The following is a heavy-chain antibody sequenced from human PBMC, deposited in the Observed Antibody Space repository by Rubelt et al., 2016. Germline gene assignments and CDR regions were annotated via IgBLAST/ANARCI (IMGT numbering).Heavy chain of an antibody. V-gene: IGHV1-24*01. CDR3: ATDISSGWYYFDY. CDR2: FDPEDGET. Sequence: QVQLVQSGAEVQKPGASVKVSCKVSGYTLTELSMHWVRQAPGTGLEWMGGFDPEDGETNYAQKFQGIVTMTEDTSTDTAYMGLSSLRSEDTAVYYWATDISSGWYYFDYWGQGTLVTVSS. CDR1: GYTLTELS. D-gene: IGHD6-19*01. J-gene: IGHJ4*02.